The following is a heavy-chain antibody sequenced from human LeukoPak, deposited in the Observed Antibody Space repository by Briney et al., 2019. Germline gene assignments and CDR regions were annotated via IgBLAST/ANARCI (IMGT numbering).Heavy chain of an antibody. V-gene: IGHV4-34*01. CDR2: INHSGST. J-gene: IGHJ5*02. Sequence: SETLSLTCAVYGGSFSGYYWSWIRQPPGKGLEWIGEINHSGSTNYNPSLKSRVTISVDTSKNQFSLKLTSVTAADTAVYYCATRTKPGDLNWFDPWGQGTLVTVSS. CDR3: ATRTKPGDLNWFDP. D-gene: IGHD1-14*01. CDR1: GGSFSGYY.